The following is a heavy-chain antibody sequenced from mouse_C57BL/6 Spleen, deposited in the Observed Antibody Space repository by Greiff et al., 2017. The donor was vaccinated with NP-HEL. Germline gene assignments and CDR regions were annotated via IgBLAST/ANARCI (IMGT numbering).Heavy chain of an antibody. J-gene: IGHJ4*01. CDR1: GYTFTSYW. CDR3: ARGGYYYGSLRDYYAMDY. CDR2: IHPNSGST. D-gene: IGHD1-1*01. Sequence: QVQLQQPGAELVKPGASVKLSCKASGYTFTSYWMHWVKQRPGQGLEWIGMIHPNSGSTNYNEKFKSKATLTVDKSSSTAYMQLSSLTSEDSAVYYFARGGYYYGSLRDYYAMDYWGQGTSVTVSS. V-gene: IGHV1-64*01.